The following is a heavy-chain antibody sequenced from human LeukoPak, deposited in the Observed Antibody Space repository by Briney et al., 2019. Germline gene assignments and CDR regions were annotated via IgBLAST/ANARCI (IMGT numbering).Heavy chain of an antibody. J-gene: IGHJ4*02. Sequence: GGSLRLSCAASGFTFISYAMSWVRQAPVKGLEWVSIISGSGGSTYYADSVKGRFTISRDNSKNTLYLQMNSLRGEDTAVYYCARLADYDSSGYFDYWGQGTLVTASS. CDR2: ISGSGGST. D-gene: IGHD3-22*01. CDR3: ARLADYDSSGYFDY. CDR1: GFTFISYA. V-gene: IGHV3-23*01.